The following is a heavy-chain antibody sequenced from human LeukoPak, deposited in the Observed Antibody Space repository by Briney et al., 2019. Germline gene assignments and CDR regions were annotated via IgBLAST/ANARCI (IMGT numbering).Heavy chain of an antibody. V-gene: IGHV3-9*01. CDR1: GFTFDDYA. D-gene: IGHD6-13*01. CDR2: ISWNSGSI. J-gene: IGHJ3*02. Sequence: GGSLRLSCAASGFTFDDYAMHWVRQAPGKGLEWVSGISWNSGSIGYADSVKGRFTISRDNAKNSLYLQMISLRAEDTALYYCAKDQGSWYVPLPDAFDIWGQGTMVTVSS. CDR3: AKDQGSWYVPLPDAFDI.